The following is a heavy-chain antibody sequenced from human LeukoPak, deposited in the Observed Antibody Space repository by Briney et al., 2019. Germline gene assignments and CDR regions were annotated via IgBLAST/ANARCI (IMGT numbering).Heavy chain of an antibody. J-gene: IGHJ4*02. D-gene: IGHD6-19*01. CDR1: GGTFSSYA. V-gene: IGHV1-69*05. CDR3: ASYNGQWLAWDY. Sequence: ASVKVSCKASGGTFSSYAISWVRQAPGQGLEWMGRIIPIFGTANYAQKFQGRVTITTDESTSTAYMELSSLRSEDTAVYYCASYNGQWLAWDYWDQGTLVTVSS. CDR2: IIPIFGTA.